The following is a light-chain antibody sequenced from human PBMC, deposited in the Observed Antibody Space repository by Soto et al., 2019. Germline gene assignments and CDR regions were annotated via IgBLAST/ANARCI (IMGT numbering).Light chain of an antibody. V-gene: IGKV3-15*01. CDR2: DTS. Sequence: EIVMTQSPATLSVSPGERATLSCRASQSVSNKLAWYQHKPGQAPRVLIYDTSTRAAGIPARFSGSVSGTDFTLTISSLQSEDFAVYYCQQYNTWRSITFGQGTRLESK. CDR1: QSVSNK. J-gene: IGKJ5*01. CDR3: QQYNTWRSIT.